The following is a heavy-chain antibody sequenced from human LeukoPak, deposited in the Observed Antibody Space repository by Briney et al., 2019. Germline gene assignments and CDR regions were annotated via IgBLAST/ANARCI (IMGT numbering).Heavy chain of an antibody. J-gene: IGHJ6*02. D-gene: IGHD4-17*01. Sequence: SETLSLTCTVSGGSLSSYYWSWIRPPPGKGLEWIGYIYYSGSTNYNPSLKSRVTISVDTSKNQFSLKLSSVTAADTAVYYCARDYGDYGHYYYYGMDVWGQGTTVTVSS. V-gene: IGHV4-59*01. CDR1: GGSLSSYY. CDR2: IYYSGST. CDR3: ARDYGDYGHYYYYGMDV.